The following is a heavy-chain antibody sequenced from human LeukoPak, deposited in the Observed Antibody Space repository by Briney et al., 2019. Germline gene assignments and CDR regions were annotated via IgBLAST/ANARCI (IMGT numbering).Heavy chain of an antibody. Sequence: GGSLRLSCAASGFTFSSYSMNWVRQALGKGLEWVSSISSSSSYIYYADSVKGRFTISRDNSRNTLYLQMNSLRAEDTAVYHCAKDDSYIRFYSWGQGTLVTVSS. J-gene: IGHJ5*01. V-gene: IGHV3-21*04. CDR1: GFTFSSYS. CDR3: AKDDSYIRFYS. D-gene: IGHD3-22*01. CDR2: ISSSSSYI.